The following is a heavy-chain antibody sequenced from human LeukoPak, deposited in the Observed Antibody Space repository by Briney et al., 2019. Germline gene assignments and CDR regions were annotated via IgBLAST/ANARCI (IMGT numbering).Heavy chain of an antibody. CDR1: KFTFSAYA. J-gene: IGHJ5*02. V-gene: IGHV3-23*01. CDR2: IEASDVNT. D-gene: IGHD6-19*01. Sequence: GGSLRLSCAASKFTFSAYAMYWVRQAPGKGLEWVSCIEASDVNTYYADSVKGRFSISRDNSKNTLYLQMNSLRAEDTAVYYCAKGLGSGWYGWFAPWGQGTLVTVSS. CDR3: AKGLGSGWYGWFAP.